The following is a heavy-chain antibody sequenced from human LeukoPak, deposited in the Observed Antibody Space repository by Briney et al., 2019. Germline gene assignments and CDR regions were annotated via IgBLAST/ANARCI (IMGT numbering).Heavy chain of an antibody. V-gene: IGHV4-39*01. CDR3: ARRAYSSSSFDY. J-gene: IGHJ4*02. CDR2: IYYSGRT. Sequence: PSETLSLTCTVSGGSISSGNHFWGWLRQPPGMGLEWIGIIYYSGRTYFNPSLKSRVTISVDTSKNQFSLKLSSVTAADTAVYYCARRAYSSSSFDYWGQGTLVTVSS. D-gene: IGHD6-6*01. CDR1: GGSISSGNHF.